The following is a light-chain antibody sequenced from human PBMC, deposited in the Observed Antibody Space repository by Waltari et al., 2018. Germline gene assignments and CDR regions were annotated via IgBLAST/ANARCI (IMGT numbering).Light chain of an antibody. Sequence: QLVLTQSPSASASLGASVKLTCTLSSGHSNYATACPQQQAEKGPRYLMKINRDGSHNKGDGIPDRFSGSTSGAERYLTISSLQSEDEADYYCQTWGAGIRVFGTGTKVTVL. CDR1: SGHSNYA. CDR3: QTWGAGIRV. V-gene: IGLV4-69*01. CDR2: INRDGSH. J-gene: IGLJ1*01.